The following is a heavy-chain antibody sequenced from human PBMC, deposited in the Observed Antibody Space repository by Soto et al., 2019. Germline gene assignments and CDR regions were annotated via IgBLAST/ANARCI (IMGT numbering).Heavy chain of an antibody. CDR2: ISGSGGST. V-gene: IGHV3-23*01. Sequence: GGSLRLSCAASGFTFSSYAMSWVRQAPGKGLEWVSAISGSGGSTYYADSVKGRFTISRDNSKNTLYLQMNSLRAEDTAVYYCAKALNSSGWYPTGDYYGMDVWGQGTTVTVS. CDR3: AKALNSSGWYPTGDYYGMDV. CDR1: GFTFSSYA. D-gene: IGHD6-19*01. J-gene: IGHJ6*02.